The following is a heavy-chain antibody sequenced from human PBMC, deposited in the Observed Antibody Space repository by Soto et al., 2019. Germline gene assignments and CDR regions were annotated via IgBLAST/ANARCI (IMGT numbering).Heavy chain of an antibody. Sequence: QVQLVQSGAEEKKPGSSVKVSCKASGGTFSNFVISWVRQAPGQGLEWMGGNIPIFGTANYAQKFQGRVTIFEDESTGTTYMELTRLRSEDTAVYYCARAPILFGDTTYENYFDYWGQGALVTISS. J-gene: IGHJ4*02. V-gene: IGHV1-69*01. CDR3: ARAPILFGDTTYENYFDY. D-gene: IGHD3-3*01. CDR1: GGTFSNFV. CDR2: NIPIFGTA.